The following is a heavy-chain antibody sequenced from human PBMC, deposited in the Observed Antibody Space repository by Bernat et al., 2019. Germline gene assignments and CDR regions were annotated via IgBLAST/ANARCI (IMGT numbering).Heavy chain of an antibody. D-gene: IGHD2-2*01. CDR1: GFTFSSYW. CDR3: ARSACSSTSCYYYYYMDV. CDR2: INSDGSST. V-gene: IGHV3-74*01. J-gene: IGHJ6*03. Sequence: EVQLVESGGGLVQPGGSLRLSCAASGFTFSSYWMHWVRQAPGKGLVWVSRINSDGSSTSYADSVKGRFTISRDNAKNTLYLQMNSLRAEDMAVYYCARSACSSTSCYYYYYMDVWGKGTTVTVSS.